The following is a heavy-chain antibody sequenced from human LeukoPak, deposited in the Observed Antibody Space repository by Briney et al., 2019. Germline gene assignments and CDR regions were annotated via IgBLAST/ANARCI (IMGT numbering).Heavy chain of an antibody. J-gene: IGHJ2*01. Sequence: ASVKVSCKASGYTFTSYYMHWVRQAPGQGLEWMGIINPSGGSTSYAQKFQGRVTMTRDTSTSTVYMELSSLRSEDMAVYYCARDKSSGDPGWYFDLWGRGTLVTVSS. CDR2: INPSGGST. V-gene: IGHV1-46*01. CDR1: GYTFTSYY. D-gene: IGHD3-10*01. CDR3: ARDKSSGDPGWYFDL.